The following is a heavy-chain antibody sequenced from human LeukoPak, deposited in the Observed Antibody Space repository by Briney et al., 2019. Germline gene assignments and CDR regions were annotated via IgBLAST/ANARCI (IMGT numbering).Heavy chain of an antibody. Sequence: GGSLRLSCAASGFTFSSYEMNWVRQAPGKGLEWVSYISSSGSTIYYADSVKGRFTISRDNAKNSLYLQMNSLRAEDTAVYYCARVVGATQTYWGQGTLVTVSS. CDR3: ARVVGATQTY. CDR2: ISSSGSTI. CDR1: GFTFSSYE. D-gene: IGHD1-26*01. J-gene: IGHJ4*02. V-gene: IGHV3-48*03.